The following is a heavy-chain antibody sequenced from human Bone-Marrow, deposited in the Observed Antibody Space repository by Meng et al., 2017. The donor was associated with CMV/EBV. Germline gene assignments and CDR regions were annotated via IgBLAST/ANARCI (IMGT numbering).Heavy chain of an antibody. V-gene: IGHV1-69*05. J-gene: IGHJ5*02. CDR3: ASSPGYSGTWYVAGRNWFDP. CDR2: MIPIFGTS. Sequence: SVKVSCKASGDTSSNFVISWVRQAPGQGLEWMGGMIPIFGTSNYAQKFQGRVTITTDESTKTAYMELSSLRFEDTAVYYCASSPGYSGTWYVAGRNWFDPWGQGTLVTVSS. CDR1: GDTSSNFV. D-gene: IGHD6-13*01.